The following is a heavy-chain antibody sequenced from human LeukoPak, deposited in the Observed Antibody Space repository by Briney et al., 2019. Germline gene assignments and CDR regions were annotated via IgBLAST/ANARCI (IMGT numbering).Heavy chain of an antibody. CDR3: ATAPNSGSYQLLYYGMDV. Sequence: ASVKVSCKVSGYTLTELSMHWVRQPPGKGLEWLGGFDPEDGETIYAQKFQGRVTMTEDTSTDTAYMELSSLRSEDTAVYYCATAPNSGSYQLLYYGMDVWGQGTTVTVSS. CDR2: FDPEDGET. V-gene: IGHV1-24*01. D-gene: IGHD1-26*01. CDR1: GYTLTELS. J-gene: IGHJ6*02.